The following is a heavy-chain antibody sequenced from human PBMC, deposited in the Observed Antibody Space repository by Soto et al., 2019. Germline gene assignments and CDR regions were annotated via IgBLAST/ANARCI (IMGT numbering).Heavy chain of an antibody. D-gene: IGHD3-3*01. CDR1: GYTFTSYG. J-gene: IGHJ5*02. CDR3: ARGTYYDFWSGRNWFDP. CDR2: ISSYYVNT. Sequence: GASVKVSCKASGYTFTSYGISWVRQAPGQGLEWMGWISSYYVNTNYVQKLQGRVTMTTDTSTSTAYMELRNLRSDDTAVFYCARGTYYDFWSGRNWFDPWGQGTLVTVPQ. V-gene: IGHV1-18*01.